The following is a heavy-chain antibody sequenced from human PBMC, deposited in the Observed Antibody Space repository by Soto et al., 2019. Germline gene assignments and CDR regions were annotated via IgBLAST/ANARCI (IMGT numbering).Heavy chain of an antibody. J-gene: IGHJ4*02. V-gene: IGHV3-30*18. CDR3: AKDRWGDFGDLNLPGY. CDR1: GFTFISFG. Sequence: QVLLVGSGGGVVQPGRSLRLSCAASGFTFISFGMHWVRQAPGKGLEWVAVISDDGSTKHYADSVKGRFTISRDNSKNTLYLQMHSLGPEDSAVYYCAKDRWGDFGDLNLPGYWGQGTLLCVSS. CDR2: ISDDGSTK. D-gene: IGHD4-17*01.